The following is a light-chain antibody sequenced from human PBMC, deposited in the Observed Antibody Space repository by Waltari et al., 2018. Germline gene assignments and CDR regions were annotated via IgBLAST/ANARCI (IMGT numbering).Light chain of an antibody. CDR1: MVHSVGNTY. V-gene: IGKV2-30*02. CDR3: RQDAHWPFS. J-gene: IGKJ5*01. CDR2: RVS. Sequence: MVHSVGNTYLTWFHQRPGHSPRRLIYRVSSRAAGFPDSFSGSASETDFTLRIGRVEAEDVAIYYCRQDAHWPFSFGQGTRLDIK.